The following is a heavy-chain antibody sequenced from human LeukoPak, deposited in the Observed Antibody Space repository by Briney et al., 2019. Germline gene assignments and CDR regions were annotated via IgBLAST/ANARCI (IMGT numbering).Heavy chain of an antibody. J-gene: IGHJ4*02. D-gene: IGHD3-22*01. CDR1: GFTFSSYA. V-gene: IGHV3-23*01. CDR2: ISGSGGST. Sequence: PGGSLRLSCAASGFTFSSYAMSWVRQAPGKGLEWVSAISGSGGSTYYADSVKGRFTISRDNSKNTLYLQMNSLRAEDTAVYYCAKLHHYYDSGRLKTLGYFDYWGQGTLVTVSS. CDR3: AKLHHYYDSGRLKTLGYFDY.